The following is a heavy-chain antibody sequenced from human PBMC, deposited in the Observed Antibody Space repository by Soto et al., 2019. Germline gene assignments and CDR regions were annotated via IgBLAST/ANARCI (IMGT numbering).Heavy chain of an antibody. D-gene: IGHD2-2*01. CDR1: GFTFSSYG. V-gene: IGHV3-33*01. J-gene: IGHJ6*02. CDR3: ARDEGKYQLLSHYYYGMDV. CDR2: IWYDGSNK. Sequence: PGVSLRLCCGASGFTFSSYGMDWVRQAPGKGLEWVAVIWYDGSNKYYADSVKGRFTISRDNSKNTLYLQMNSLRAEDTAVYYCARDEGKYQLLSHYYYGMDVWCQGTTVNAP.